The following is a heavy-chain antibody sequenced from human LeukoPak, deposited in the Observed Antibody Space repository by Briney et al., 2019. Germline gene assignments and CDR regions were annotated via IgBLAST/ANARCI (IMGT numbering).Heavy chain of an antibody. CDR1: GFTLSNNY. CDR2: IYSGGDT. CDR3: ARDPPAVALNTYA. Sequence: GGSLRLSCAPSGFTLSNNYMNWVRQAPRKGREWVSRIYSGGDTSYADSVKGRFTVSRDHSKNTLYLQMNSLRAEDTAVYYRARDPPAVALNTYAWGQGTLVIVSS. D-gene: IGHD6-13*01. J-gene: IGHJ5*02. V-gene: IGHV3-66*01.